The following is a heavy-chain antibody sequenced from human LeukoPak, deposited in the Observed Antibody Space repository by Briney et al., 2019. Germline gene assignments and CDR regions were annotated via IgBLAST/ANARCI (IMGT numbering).Heavy chain of an antibody. CDR2: ISSSTSYT. J-gene: IGHJ4*02. CDR1: GFTVSSNY. V-gene: IGHV3-11*03. D-gene: IGHD4-17*01. Sequence: GGSLRLSCAASGFTVSSNYMSWIRQAPGKGLEWVSYISSSTSYTNYADSVKGRFTISRDNAKNSLYLQMNSLRAEDTAVYYCARSAVTTMGGVLDYWGQGTLVTVSS. CDR3: ARSAVTTMGGVLDY.